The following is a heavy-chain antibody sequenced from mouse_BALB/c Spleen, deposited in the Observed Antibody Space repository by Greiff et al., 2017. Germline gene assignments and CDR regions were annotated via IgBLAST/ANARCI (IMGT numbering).Heavy chain of an antibody. Sequence: QVQLQQPGAELVKPGASVKLSCKASGYTFTSYWMHWVKQRPGQGLEWIGEINPSNGRTNYNEKFKSKATLTVDKSSSTAYMQLSSLTSEDSAVYYCAREGERLRAMDYWGQGTSVTVSS. J-gene: IGHJ4*01. CDR3: AREGERLRAMDY. V-gene: IGHV1S81*02. D-gene: IGHD1-2*01. CDR2: INPSNGRT. CDR1: GYTFTSYW.